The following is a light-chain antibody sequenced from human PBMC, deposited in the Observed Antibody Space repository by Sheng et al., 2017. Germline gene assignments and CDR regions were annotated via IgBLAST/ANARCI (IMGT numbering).Light chain of an antibody. CDR2: DVS. CDR3: SSYTSSSTLV. CDR1: SSDVGYYNY. V-gene: IGLV2-14*01. J-gene: IGLJ2*01. Sequence: QSALTQPASVSGSPGQSITISCTGTSSDVGYYNYVSWYQQHPGKAPKLMIYDVSKRPSGVSNRFSGSKSGNTASLNISGLQAEDEADYYCSSYTSSSTLVFGGGTKLTVL.